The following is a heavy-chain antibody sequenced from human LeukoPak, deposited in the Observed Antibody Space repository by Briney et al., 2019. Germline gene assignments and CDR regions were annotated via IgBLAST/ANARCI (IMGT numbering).Heavy chain of an antibody. CDR2: IIPIFGTA. CDR3: AKEADGSNAFDI. Sequence: SVKVSCKASGGTFSSYAISWVRQAPGQGLEWMGGIIPIFGTANYAQKFQGRVTITADKSTSTAYMELSSLRSEDTAVYYCAKEADGSNAFDIWGQGIMVTVSS. J-gene: IGHJ3*02. D-gene: IGHD4-23*01. V-gene: IGHV1-69*06. CDR1: GGTFSSYA.